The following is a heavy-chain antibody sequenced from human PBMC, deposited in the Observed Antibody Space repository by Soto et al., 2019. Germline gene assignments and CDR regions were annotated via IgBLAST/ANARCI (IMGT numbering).Heavy chain of an antibody. V-gene: IGHV1-3*01. J-gene: IGHJ5*02. CDR1: GYTFNNYA. D-gene: IGHD2-15*01. Sequence: GASVKVSCKASGYTFNNYAMHWVRQAPGQSLEWMGWINVDNGNTKYSQKFQGRVTITRDTSASTAYMDLSSLRSEDTAVYYCARDPRRLGYCGGDSCYSENWFDPWGQGTLVTVSS. CDR3: ARDPRRLGYCGGDSCYSENWFDP. CDR2: INVDNGNT.